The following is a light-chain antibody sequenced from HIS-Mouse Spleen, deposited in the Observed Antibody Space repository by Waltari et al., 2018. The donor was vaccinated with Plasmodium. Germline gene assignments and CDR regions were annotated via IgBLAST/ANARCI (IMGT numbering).Light chain of an antibody. V-gene: IGKV2-28*01. CDR3: MQALQTPRYT. CDR1: QSLLHSNGYNY. CDR2: LGS. Sequence: DIVMTQSPLSLPVTPGERASISCRSSQSLLHSNGYNYLDWYLQKPGQSPQLLIYLGSNRASGVPDRFSGSGSGTDFTLKISRVEAEDVGVYYCMQALQTPRYTFGQGTKLEIK. J-gene: IGKJ2*01.